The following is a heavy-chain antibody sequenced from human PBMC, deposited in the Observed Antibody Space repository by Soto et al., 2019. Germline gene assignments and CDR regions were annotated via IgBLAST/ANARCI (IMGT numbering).Heavy chain of an antibody. CDR3: ARHPTVTEYYFDY. J-gene: IGHJ4*02. CDR2: IYHSGTT. D-gene: IGHD4-17*01. V-gene: IGHV4-4*02. CDR1: GDSISSSKW. Sequence: TSETLSLTCAVSGDSISSSKWWSWVRQPPGKGLEWIGEIYHSGTTTYNPSLKSRVIISVDKSKNQFSLKLSSVTAADTAVYYCARHPTVTEYYFDYWGQGTLVTVSS.